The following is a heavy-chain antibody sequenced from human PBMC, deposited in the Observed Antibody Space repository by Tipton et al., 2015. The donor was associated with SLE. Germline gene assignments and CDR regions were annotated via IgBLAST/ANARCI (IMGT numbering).Heavy chain of an antibody. V-gene: IGHV4-38-2*02. CDR1: GHSISTTYY. CDR3: ARSYGNLYYFDH. Sequence: TLSLTCTVSGHSISTTYYWGWIRQPPGKGLEWIGNIYHSGSTFYNPSLESRVTISVDTSKNHFSLKLSSVTAADTAIYYCARSYGNLYYFDHWGQGTLVTVSS. D-gene: IGHD4-17*01. J-gene: IGHJ4*02. CDR2: IYHSGST.